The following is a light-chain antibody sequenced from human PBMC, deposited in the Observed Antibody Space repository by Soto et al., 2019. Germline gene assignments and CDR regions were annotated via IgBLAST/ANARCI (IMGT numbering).Light chain of an antibody. Sequence: LPPPPSGSVAPGQTASITCSGDKLGDKYACWYQQKPGQSPVLVIYQDSKRPSGIPERFSGSNSGNTATLTISGTQAMDEADYYCQAWDSSTVVFGGGTKVTGL. CDR1: KLGDKY. J-gene: IGLJ2*01. CDR3: QAWDSSTVV. V-gene: IGLV3-1*01. CDR2: QDS.